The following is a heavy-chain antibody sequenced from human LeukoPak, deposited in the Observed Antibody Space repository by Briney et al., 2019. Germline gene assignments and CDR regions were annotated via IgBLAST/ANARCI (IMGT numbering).Heavy chain of an antibody. CDR1: GGSINNNNYY. CDR3: AKPYSSSPGYFDY. V-gene: IGHV4-39*07. Sequence: PSETLSLTCTVSGGSINNNNYYWSWIRQPPGKGLEWIGEINHSGSTNYNPSLKSRVTISVDTSKNQFSLKLSSVTAADTAVYYCAKPYSSSPGYFDYWGQGTLVTVSS. J-gene: IGHJ4*02. CDR2: INHSGST. D-gene: IGHD6-13*01.